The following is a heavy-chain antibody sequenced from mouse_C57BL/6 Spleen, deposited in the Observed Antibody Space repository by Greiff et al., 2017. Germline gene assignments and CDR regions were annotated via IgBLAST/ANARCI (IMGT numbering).Heavy chain of an antibody. CDR3: AQSNYDGGYFDV. Sequence: QVQLQQPGAELVMPGASVKLSCKASGYTFTSYWMHWVKQRPGQGLEWIGEIDPSDSYTNYNQKFKGKSTLTVAKSSSTAYMQLSSLTAEDSAVYYCAQSNYDGGYFDVWGTGTTVTVSS. D-gene: IGHD2-5*01. CDR2: IDPSDSYT. V-gene: IGHV1-69*01. CDR1: GYTFTSYW. J-gene: IGHJ1*03.